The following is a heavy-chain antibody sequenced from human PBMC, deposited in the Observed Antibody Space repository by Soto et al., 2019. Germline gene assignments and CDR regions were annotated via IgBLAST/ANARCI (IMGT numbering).Heavy chain of an antibody. CDR3: ASGGSSNWFDP. CDR1: SGSISSADYY. V-gene: IGHV4-30-4*01. Sequence: TSETLSLTCTVSSGSISSADYYWSWIRQPPGKGLEWIGYIYYTGSAYYNPSLKSRVTMSVDTSKNQFSLKVTSVTAADTAAYYCASGGSSNWFDPWGQGTLVTVSS. D-gene: IGHD1-26*01. CDR2: IYYTGSA. J-gene: IGHJ5*02.